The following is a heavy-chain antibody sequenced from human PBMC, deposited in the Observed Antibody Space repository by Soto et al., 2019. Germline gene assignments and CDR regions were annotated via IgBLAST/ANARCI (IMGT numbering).Heavy chain of an antibody. CDR2: ISSSSSTI. V-gene: IGHV3-48*01. D-gene: IGHD3-16*02. CDR1: GFTFSSYS. CDR3: ARALGGYDYIWGNYRPHYAFDI. Sequence: EVQLVESGGGLVQPGGSLRLSCAASGFTFSSYSMNWVRQAPGKGLEWVSYISSSSSTIYYADSVKGRFTISRDNAKNSLYLQMNSLRAEDTAVYYCARALGGYDYIWGNYRPHYAFDIWGQGTMVTVSS. J-gene: IGHJ3*02.